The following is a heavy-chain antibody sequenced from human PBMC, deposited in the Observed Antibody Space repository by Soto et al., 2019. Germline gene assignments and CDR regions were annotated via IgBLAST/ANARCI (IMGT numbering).Heavy chain of an antibody. D-gene: IGHD2-2*01. CDR2: ISSSSSYI. V-gene: IGHV3-21*01. CDR1: GFTFSSYS. Sequence: EVQLVESGGGLVKPGGSLRLSCAASGFTFSSYSMNWVRQAPGKGLEWVSSISSSSSYIYYADSVKGRFTISRDNAKNSLYLQMNSLRAEDTAVYYCARDLRYCSSTSCRGSFDYWGQGTLVTVSS. J-gene: IGHJ4*02. CDR3: ARDLRYCSSTSCRGSFDY.